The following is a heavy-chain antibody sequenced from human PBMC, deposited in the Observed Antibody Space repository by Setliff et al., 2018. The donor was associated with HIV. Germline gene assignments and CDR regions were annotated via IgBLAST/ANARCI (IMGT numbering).Heavy chain of an antibody. Sequence: GGSLRLSCAASGFTLSNYAMSWVRQAPGEGLEWVSAILSTGERTFYADSVKGRFTITRDNAKKSVWLQMNSLRAEDTAVYYCARLPGYCSSSSCYGYLDYWGPGTLVTVSS. CDR2: ILSTGERT. D-gene: IGHD2-2*01. CDR3: ARLPGYCSSSSCYGYLDY. J-gene: IGHJ4*02. V-gene: IGHV3-23*01. CDR1: GFTLSNYA.